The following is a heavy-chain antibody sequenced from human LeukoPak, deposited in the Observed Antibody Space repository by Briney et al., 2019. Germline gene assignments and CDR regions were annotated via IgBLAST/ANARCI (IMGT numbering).Heavy chain of an antibody. V-gene: IGHV4-39*07. Sequence: SETLSLTCIVSGGSITSSSYYWGWIRQPPGKGLEWIANIYYDGATSYNPSLKSRVTISVDTSKNDFSVKLTSVTAADTAMYYCARFSRSSKGAFDMWGQGTPLTVSS. CDR3: ARFSRSSKGAFDM. D-gene: IGHD3-16*01. CDR2: IYYDGAT. CDR1: GGSITSSSYY. J-gene: IGHJ3*02.